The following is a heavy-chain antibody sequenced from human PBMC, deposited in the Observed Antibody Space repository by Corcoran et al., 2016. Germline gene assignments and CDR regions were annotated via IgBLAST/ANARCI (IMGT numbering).Heavy chain of an antibody. CDR2: IIPIFGTA. V-gene: IGHV1-69*01. CDR1: GGTFSSYA. J-gene: IGHJ4*02. Sequence: QVQLVQSGAEVKKPGSSVKVSCKASGGTFSSYAISWVRQAPGQGLEWMGGIIPIFGTANYAQKFQGRVTITADESTSTAYMELSSLRSEDTAVYYCASWVEQGTGALRDYWGQGTLVTVSS. D-gene: IGHD6-13*01. CDR3: ASWVEQGTGALRDY.